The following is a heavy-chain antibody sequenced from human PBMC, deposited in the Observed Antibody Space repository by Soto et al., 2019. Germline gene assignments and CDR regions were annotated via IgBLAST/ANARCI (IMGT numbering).Heavy chain of an antibody. Sequence: SETLSLTCAVSGGSISSGGYSWSWIRQPPGKGLEWIGYMYHSGSTYYNPSLKSRVTISIDRSKSQFSLKLSSVTAADTAVYYCARGPDYWGQGILVTVSS. CDR2: MYHSGST. CDR3: ARGPDY. J-gene: IGHJ4*02. CDR1: GGSISSGGYS. V-gene: IGHV4-30-2*01.